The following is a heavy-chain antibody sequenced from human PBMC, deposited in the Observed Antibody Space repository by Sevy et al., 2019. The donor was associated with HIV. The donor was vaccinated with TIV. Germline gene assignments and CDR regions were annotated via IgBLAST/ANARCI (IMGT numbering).Heavy chain of an antibody. CDR1: GYTLTQLS. Sequence: ASVKVSCKVSGYTLTQLSMHWVRQAPGKGLEWMGSFDPEDGETIYAQKFQGRVTMTEDTSTDTAYMELSSLKSEDTAVFYCAIKKDYYDSSGYPFDYWGQGTLVTVSS. V-gene: IGHV1-24*01. D-gene: IGHD3-22*01. CDR3: AIKKDYYDSSGYPFDY. CDR2: FDPEDGET. J-gene: IGHJ4*02.